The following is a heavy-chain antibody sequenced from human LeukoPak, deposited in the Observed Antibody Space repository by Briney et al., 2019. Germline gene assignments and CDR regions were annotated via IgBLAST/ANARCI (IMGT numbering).Heavy chain of an antibody. J-gene: IGHJ4*02. CDR3: AKDREGHCTSTSCYGTNYFDY. V-gene: IGHV3-9*01. CDR1: GFTFDDYA. Sequence: AGGSLRLSCAASGFTFDDYAMHWVRQAPGKGLECVSGISWNSGSIGYADSVKGRFTISRDNSTNTLYLQMNSLRAEDTAVYYCAKDREGHCTSTSCYGTNYFDYWGQGTLVTVSS. CDR2: ISWNSGSI. D-gene: IGHD2-2*01.